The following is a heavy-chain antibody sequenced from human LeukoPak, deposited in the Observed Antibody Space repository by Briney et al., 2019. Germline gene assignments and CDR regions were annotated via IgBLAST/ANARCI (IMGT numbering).Heavy chain of an antibody. CDR3: AMEWRITGTVY. CDR1: GYTFTSYG. CDR2: ISAYNGNT. J-gene: IGHJ4*02. V-gene: IGHV1-18*01. D-gene: IGHD1-20*01. Sequence: ASVKVSCKASGYTFTSYGISWVRQAPGQGLEWMGWISAYNGNTNYAQKLQGRVTMTTDTSTSTAYTELRSLRSDDTAVYYCAMEWRITGTVYWGQGTLVTVSS.